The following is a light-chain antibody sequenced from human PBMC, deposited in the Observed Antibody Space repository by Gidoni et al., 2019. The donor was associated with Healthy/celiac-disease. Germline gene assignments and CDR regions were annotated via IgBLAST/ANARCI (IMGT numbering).Light chain of an antibody. CDR1: HSISSY. CDR3: QQSYSTPT. J-gene: IGKJ1*01. Sequence: DIQMTQSPSSLSASVGDRVTITCRASHSISSYLTWYQQKPGKAPKLLIYAASSLQSGVPSRFSGSGSGTDFTLTISSLQPEDFSTYYCQQSYSTPTFXXXTKVEIK. V-gene: IGKV1-39*01. CDR2: AAS.